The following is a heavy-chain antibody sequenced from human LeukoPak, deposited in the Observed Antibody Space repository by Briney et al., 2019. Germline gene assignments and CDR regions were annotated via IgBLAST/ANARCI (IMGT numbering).Heavy chain of an antibody. D-gene: IGHD3-10*01. CDR1: GFTFSSYP. Sequence: PGGSLRLSCPASGFTFSSYPMNWVRQAPGKGLEWVSTIVSDGYKSYYADSVRGRFAISRHNSQNTVYLQMNSLTAEDTAVYYCAKDLFLFFGDSRGQGTLVTVSS. J-gene: IGHJ4*02. CDR3: AKDLFLFFGDS. V-gene: IGHV3-23*01. CDR2: IVSDGYKS.